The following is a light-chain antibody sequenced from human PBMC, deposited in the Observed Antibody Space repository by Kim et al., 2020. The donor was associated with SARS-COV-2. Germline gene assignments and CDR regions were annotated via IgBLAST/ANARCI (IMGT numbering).Light chain of an antibody. CDR3: ATWDDSLDVWM. CDR2: TDD. V-gene: IGLV1-44*01. CDR1: SSNIGSNT. Sequence: ELTQPPSASGTPGQRVTISCSGSSSNIGSNTVNWYQQFPGTAPQLLIDTDDRRPSGVSDRVSCSKSGTSASLAISALRSEDEADYYCATWDDSLDVWMFGGGNQLTVL. J-gene: IGLJ3*02.